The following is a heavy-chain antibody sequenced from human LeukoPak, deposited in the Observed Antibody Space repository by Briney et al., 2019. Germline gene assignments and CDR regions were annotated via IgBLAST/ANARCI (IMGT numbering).Heavy chain of an antibody. CDR2: IYYSGST. Sequence: SQTLSLTRTVSGGSISSGGYYWSWIRQHPGKGLEWIGYIYYSGSTYYNPSLKSRVTISVDTSKNQFSLKLSSVTAADTAVYYCARDRNDYLMDWGQGTLVTVSS. D-gene: IGHD2/OR15-2a*01. CDR1: GGSISSGGYY. CDR3: ARDRNDYLMD. V-gene: IGHV4-31*03. J-gene: IGHJ4*02.